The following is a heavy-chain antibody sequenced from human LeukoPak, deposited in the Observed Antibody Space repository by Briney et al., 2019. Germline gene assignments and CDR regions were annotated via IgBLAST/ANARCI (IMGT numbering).Heavy chain of an antibody. Sequence: PSETLSLTCTVSGGSISSYYWSWVRQPPGKGLEWIWYIYYSGSTNYNPSLKSRVTISVDTSKNQFSLKLSSVTAADTAVYYCARDRGYSYGYEYDAFDIWGQGTMVTVSS. CDR1: GGSISSYY. V-gene: IGHV4-59*01. CDR3: ARDRGYSYGYEYDAFDI. CDR2: IYYSGST. D-gene: IGHD5-18*01. J-gene: IGHJ3*02.